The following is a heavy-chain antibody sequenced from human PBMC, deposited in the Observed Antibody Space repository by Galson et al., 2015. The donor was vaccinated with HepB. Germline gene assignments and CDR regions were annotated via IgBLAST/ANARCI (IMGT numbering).Heavy chain of an antibody. CDR3: ARILPQVGYFDL. J-gene: IGHJ2*01. CDR1: GFSLSNARMG. CDR2: IFSNDEK. Sequence: PALVKPTQTLTLTCTVSGFSLSNARMGVSWIRQPPGKALEWLAHIFSNDEKSYSTSLKSRLTISKDTSKSQVVLTMTNTDPVDTATYYCARILPQVGYFDLWGRGTLVTVSS. V-gene: IGHV2-26*01.